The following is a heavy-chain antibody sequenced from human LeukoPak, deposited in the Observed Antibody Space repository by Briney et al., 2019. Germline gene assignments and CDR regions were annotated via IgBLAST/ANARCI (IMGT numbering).Heavy chain of an antibody. CDR3: VRDLHWGGFDV. CDR2: ISPSGDTT. D-gene: IGHD7-27*01. Sequence: GGSLRLSCAASGFTSSTYGMNWVRQAPGKGLEWVSGISPSGDTTYYADSVMGRFSISRDNPKSTVSLQMSSLRAEDTALYYCVRDLHWGGFDVWGQGTMVTVSS. J-gene: IGHJ3*01. CDR1: GFTSSTYG. V-gene: IGHV3-23*01.